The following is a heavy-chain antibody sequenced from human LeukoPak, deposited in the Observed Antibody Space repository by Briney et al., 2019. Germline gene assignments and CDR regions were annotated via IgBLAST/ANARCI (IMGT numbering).Heavy chain of an antibody. CDR3: AKDQDYYDSSANGGFDY. V-gene: IGHV3-23*01. CDR2: ISGSGGST. D-gene: IGHD3-22*01. CDR1: GFTFSSYA. Sequence: GGSLRLSCAASGFTFSSYAMSWVRQAPGKGLEWVSAISGSGGSTYYADSVKGRFTISRDNSKNTLYLQMNSLRAEDTAVYYCAKDQDYYDSSANGGFDYWGQGTLVTVSS. J-gene: IGHJ4*02.